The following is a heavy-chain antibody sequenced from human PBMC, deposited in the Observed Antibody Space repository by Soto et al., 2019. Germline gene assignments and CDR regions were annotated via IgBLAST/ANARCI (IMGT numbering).Heavy chain of an antibody. CDR1: GYTFTSYG. V-gene: IGHV1-18*04. J-gene: IGHJ6*04. CDR3: ARDRPRVTIFGVAYYGMDV. D-gene: IGHD3-3*01. CDR2: ISAYNGKT. Sequence: ASVNVSCKASGYTFTSYGISWVRQAPGQGLEWMGWISAYNGKTNYAQKLQGRVTMTTDTSTSTAYMELRSLRSDDTAVYYCARDRPRVTIFGVAYYGMDVWGKGTTVTVSS.